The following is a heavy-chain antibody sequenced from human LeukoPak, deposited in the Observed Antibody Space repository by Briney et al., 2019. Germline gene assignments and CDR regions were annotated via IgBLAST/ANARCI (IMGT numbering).Heavy chain of an antibody. J-gene: IGHJ4*02. CDR2: FDPEDGET. V-gene: IGHV1-24*01. Sequence: ASVKVSCKVSGYTLTELSMHWVRQAPGKGLEWMGGFDPEDGETIYAQKFQGRVTMTEDTSTDTAYMELSSLRSEDTAVYYCATSRAVAGAFDYWGQGTLVTVFS. D-gene: IGHD6-19*01. CDR3: ATSRAVAGAFDY. CDR1: GYTLTELS.